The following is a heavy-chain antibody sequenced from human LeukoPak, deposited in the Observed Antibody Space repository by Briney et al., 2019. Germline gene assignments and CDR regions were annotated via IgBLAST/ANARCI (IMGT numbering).Heavy chain of an antibody. V-gene: IGHV4-34*01. J-gene: IGHJ6*03. CDR2: INHSGST. CDR3: ARGKRDIVVVPAAIHYYYYMDV. CDR1: GGSFSGYY. Sequence: SETLSHTCAVYGGSFSGYYWSWIRQPPGKGLEWIGEINHSGSTNYNPSLKSRVTISVDTSKNQFSLKLSSVTAADTAVYYCARGKRDIVVVPAAIHYYYYMDVWGKGTTVTVSS. D-gene: IGHD2-2*02.